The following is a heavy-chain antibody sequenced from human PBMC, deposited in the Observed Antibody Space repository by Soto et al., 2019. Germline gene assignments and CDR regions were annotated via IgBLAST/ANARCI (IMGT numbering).Heavy chain of an antibody. CDR3: GGGRSPRAPADSTADYYAMDV. V-gene: IGHV1-8*03. CDR2: MNPINGAT. Sequence: ASVKVSCKASGYDFTACDINWVRQASGQGLEWMGWMNPINGATGSARRLQGRVSTTRNTATNTAYLELTSLRSDDTAVYYCGGGRSPRAPADSTADYYAMDVWG. CDR1: GYDFTACD. J-gene: IGHJ6*02. D-gene: IGHD2-2*01.